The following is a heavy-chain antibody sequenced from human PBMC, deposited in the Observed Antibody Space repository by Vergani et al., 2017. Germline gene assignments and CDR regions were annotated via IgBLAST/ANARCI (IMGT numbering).Heavy chain of an antibody. V-gene: IGHV4-34*01. Sequence: QVQLQQWGAGLLKPSETLSLTCAVYGGSFSGYYWSWIRQPPGKGLEWIGEINHSGSTNYNPSLKSRVTISVDTSKNQFSLKLSSVTAADTAVYYCARRLSGNWFDPWGQGTLVTVSS. CDR1: GGSFSGYY. J-gene: IGHJ5*02. CDR3: ARRLSGNWFDP. CDR2: INHSGST. D-gene: IGHD3-10*01.